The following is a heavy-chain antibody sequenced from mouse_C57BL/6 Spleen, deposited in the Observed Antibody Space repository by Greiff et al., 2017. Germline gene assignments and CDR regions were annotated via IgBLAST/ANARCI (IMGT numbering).Heavy chain of an antibody. J-gene: IGHJ3*01. CDR2: IDPETGGT. CDR3: TSQAFFAY. Sequence: VQLQQSGAELVRPGASVTLSCKASGYTFTDYEMHWVKQTPVHGLEWIGAIDPETGGTAYNQKFKGKDILTADKSTSTAYMELRSLTSEDSAVYYCTSQAFFAYGGQGTLVTVSA. CDR1: GYTFTDYE. D-gene: IGHD3-2*02. V-gene: IGHV1-15*01.